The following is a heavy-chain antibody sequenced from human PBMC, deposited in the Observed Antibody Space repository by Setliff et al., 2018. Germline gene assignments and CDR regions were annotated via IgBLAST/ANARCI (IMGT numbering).Heavy chain of an antibody. CDR3: ASRGKQGVLWFGESLGAFDI. CDR2: IYYSGST. D-gene: IGHD3-10*01. Sequence: SETLSLTCSVSGGSITSGGGFYWAWIRQPPGKGLEWIGSIYYSGSTYYNPSLKSRVTISVDTSKNQFSLKLSSVTAADTAVYYCASRGKQGVLWFGESLGAFDIWGQGTMVTVSS. V-gene: IGHV4-39*01. CDR1: GGSITSGGGFY. J-gene: IGHJ3*02.